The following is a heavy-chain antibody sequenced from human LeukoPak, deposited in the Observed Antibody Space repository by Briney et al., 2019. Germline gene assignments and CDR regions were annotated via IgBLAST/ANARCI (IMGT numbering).Heavy chain of an antibody. CDR2: INPNRGGT. J-gene: IGHJ5*02. Sequence: ASVKVSCKASGYSFTDYYIHWARQAPGQGLEWMGSINPNRGGTSYAQKFQGRVTMTRDTSITTAYMELSSLRSDDTAMYYCARDTCDGVSCYNWFDPWGQGTLVTVSS. V-gene: IGHV1-2*02. CDR1: GYSFTDYY. D-gene: IGHD4-17*01. CDR3: ARDTCDGVSCYNWFDP.